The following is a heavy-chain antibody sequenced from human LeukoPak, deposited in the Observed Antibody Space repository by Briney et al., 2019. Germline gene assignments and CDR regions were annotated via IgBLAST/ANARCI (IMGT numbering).Heavy chain of an antibody. J-gene: IGHJ3*02. V-gene: IGHV3-7*01. Sequence: GGSLRLSCAGSGFTFSNYWMTWVRQAPGKGLEWVANVKQDESEKHYVDSVKGRFTISRDNAKSSLYLRMDSLRVEDTAVYYCARDRDYHDDRTDYYYGAFDIWGQGTTVTVSS. D-gene: IGHD3-22*01. CDR2: VKQDESEK. CDR1: GFTFSNYW. CDR3: ARDRDYHDDRTDYYYGAFDI.